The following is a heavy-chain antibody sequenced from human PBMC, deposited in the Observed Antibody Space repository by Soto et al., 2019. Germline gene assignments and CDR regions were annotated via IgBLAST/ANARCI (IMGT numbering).Heavy chain of an antibody. J-gene: IGHJ4*02. CDR2: ILYSGTT. Sequence: QVQLQESGPGLVKPSQTLSLTCTVSGGSISSGDYYWSWIRQPPGKGLEWIGYILYSGTTNYNPSLESRLTISVDTSKNQFALKLTSVTAADTAVYYCARNGALDYWGRGTLVTVSS. CDR3: ARNGALDY. V-gene: IGHV4-30-4*01. D-gene: IGHD2-8*01. CDR1: GGSISSGDYY.